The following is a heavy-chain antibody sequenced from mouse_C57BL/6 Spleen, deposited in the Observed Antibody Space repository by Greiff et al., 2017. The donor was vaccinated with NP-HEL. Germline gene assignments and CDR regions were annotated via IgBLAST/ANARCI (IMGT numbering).Heavy chain of an antibody. J-gene: IGHJ3*01. CDR3: ARSDDGYYWFAY. CDR2: IDPSDSYT. V-gene: IGHV1-59*01. CDR1: GYTFTSYW. Sequence: QVQLQQSGAELVRPGTSVKLSCKASGYTFTSYWMHWVKQRPGQGLEWIGVIDPSDSYTNYNQKFKGKATLTVDTSSSTAYMQLSSLTSEDSAVYYCARSDDGYYWFAYWGQGALVTVSA. D-gene: IGHD2-3*01.